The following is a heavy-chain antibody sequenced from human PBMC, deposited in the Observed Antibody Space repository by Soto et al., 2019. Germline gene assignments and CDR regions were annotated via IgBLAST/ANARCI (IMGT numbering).Heavy chain of an antibody. V-gene: IGHV4-39*01. J-gene: IGHJ4*02. CDR1: GGSISSRSYY. CDR2: IYYSEST. CDR3: ATSEFH. Sequence: QLQLQESGPGLVKPSETLSLTCTVSGGSISSRSYYWGWIRQPPGKGPEWIGSIYYSESTYYHPSLKSRVAISVDTSKNQFSLKLSSVTAADTAVYYCATSEFHWGQGTLVTVSS. D-gene: IGHD2-21*01.